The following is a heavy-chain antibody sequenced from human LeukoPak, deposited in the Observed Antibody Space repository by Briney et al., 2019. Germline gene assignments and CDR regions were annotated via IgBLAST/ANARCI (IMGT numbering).Heavy chain of an antibody. CDR1: GYTFIVYY. J-gene: IGHJ4*02. CDR2: INPNTGGT. V-gene: IGHV1-2*02. CDR3: ARGHCTGGSCSVIDF. Sequence: ASVTVSFMASGYTFIVYYVHWVRQAPGQGLEWMAWINPNTGGTNYAQKFQGRVTVTRDTSITTAYLELKSLRSDDTAVYYCARGHCTGGSCSVIDFWGQGTLVTVSS. D-gene: IGHD2-15*01.